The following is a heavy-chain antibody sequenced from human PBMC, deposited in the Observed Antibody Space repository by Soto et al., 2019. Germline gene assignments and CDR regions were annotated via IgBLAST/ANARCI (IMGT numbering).Heavy chain of an antibody. J-gene: IGHJ5*02. CDR1: GYTFTSYG. V-gene: IGHV1-18*01. D-gene: IGHD3-10*01. CDR3: ARDFKPRLWFGELSWFDP. CDR2: ISAYNGNT. Sequence: QVQLVQSGAEVKKPGASVKVYCKASGYTFTSYGISWVRQAPGQGLEWMGWISAYNGNTNYAQKLQGRVTMTTDTSTSTAYMELRSLRSDDTAVYYCARDFKPRLWFGELSWFDPWGQGTLVTVSS.